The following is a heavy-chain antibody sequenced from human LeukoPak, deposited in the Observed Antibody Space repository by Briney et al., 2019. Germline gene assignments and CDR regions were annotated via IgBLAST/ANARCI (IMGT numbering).Heavy chain of an antibody. CDR2: ISSSSSYI. CDR3: AREGPQRGFQH. Sequence: PGGTLRLSCAASGFTFSSYSMNWVRQAPGKGLEWVSSISSSSSYIYYADSVKGRFTISRDNAKNSLYLQMNSLRAEDTAVYYCAREGPQRGFQHWGQGTLVTVSS. J-gene: IGHJ1*01. CDR1: GFTFSSYS. V-gene: IGHV3-21*01.